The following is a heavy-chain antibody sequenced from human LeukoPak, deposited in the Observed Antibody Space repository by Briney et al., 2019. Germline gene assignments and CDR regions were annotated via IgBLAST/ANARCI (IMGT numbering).Heavy chain of an antibody. J-gene: IGHJ4*02. CDR3: ARASYDSSGYPGAGFDY. CDR1: GFTFSSYS. Sequence: PGGSLRLSCAASGFTFSSYSMNWVRQAPGKGLEWVSSISSSSSYIYYADSVKGRFTISRDNAKNSLYLQMNSLRAEDTAVYYCARASYDSSGYPGAGFDYWGQGTLVTVSS. V-gene: IGHV3-21*01. D-gene: IGHD3-22*01. CDR2: ISSSSSYI.